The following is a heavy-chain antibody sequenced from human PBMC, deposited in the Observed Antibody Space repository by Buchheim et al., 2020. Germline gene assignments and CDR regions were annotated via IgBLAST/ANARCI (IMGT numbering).Heavy chain of an antibody. J-gene: IGHJ4*02. CDR2: ISTDGNIT. Sequence: EVQLVESGGGLVQPGGSLRLSCAASGFTFSSYWMLWVRQAPGKGLVWVSRISTDGNITTYADSVKGRFTISRDNAKNTLYLQMNSLRVEDTAVYFCATSRTFDYWGQGTL. CDR3: ATSRTFDY. CDR1: GFTFSSYW. V-gene: IGHV3-74*01. D-gene: IGHD3/OR15-3a*01.